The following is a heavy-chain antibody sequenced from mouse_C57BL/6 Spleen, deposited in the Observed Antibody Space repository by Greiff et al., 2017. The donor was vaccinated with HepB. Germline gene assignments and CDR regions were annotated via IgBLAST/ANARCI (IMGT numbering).Heavy chain of an antibody. CDR3: ARPTGGSYWYFDV. V-gene: IGHV1-18*01. CDR1: GYTFTDYN. J-gene: IGHJ1*03. D-gene: IGHD1-1*01. Sequence: EVKLQESGPELVKPGASVKIPCKASGYTFTDYNMDWVKQSHGKSLEWIGDINPNNGGTIYNQKFKGKATLTVDKSSSTAYMELRSLTSEDTAVYYCARPTGGSYWYFDVWGTGTTVTVSS. CDR2: INPNNGGT.